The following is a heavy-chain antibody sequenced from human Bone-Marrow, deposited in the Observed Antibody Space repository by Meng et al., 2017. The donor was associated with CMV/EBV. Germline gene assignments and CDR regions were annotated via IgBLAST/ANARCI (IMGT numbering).Heavy chain of an antibody. V-gene: IGHV4-34*01. CDR2: INHSGST. J-gene: IGHJ6*02. D-gene: IGHD2-15*01. Sequence: SETLSLSCTVSGGSITSSYWSWIRQPPGKGLEWIGEINHSGSTNYNPSLKSRVTISVDTSKNQFSLKLSSVTAADTAVYYCARTPNYYYYYGMDVWGQGTTVTVSS. CDR1: GGSITSSY. CDR3: ARTPNYYYYYGMDV.